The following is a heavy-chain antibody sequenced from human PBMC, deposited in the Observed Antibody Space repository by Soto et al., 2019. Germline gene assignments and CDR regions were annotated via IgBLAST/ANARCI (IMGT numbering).Heavy chain of an antibody. CDR3: ARKHSSDATGYDYFAS. V-gene: IGHV3-21*01. J-gene: IGHJ4*02. CDR1: GFSFYDSD. Sequence: EVQLVESGGGLVEPGGSLRLSCTGSGFSFYDSDMTWVRQAPGKGLEWVSSISSGGSFMFYAESFKGRFTISRNNANTSLFLQMNSLRVEDTSIYYCARKHSSDATGYDYFASWGQGTLVTVSS. CDR2: ISSGGSFM. D-gene: IGHD3-3*01.